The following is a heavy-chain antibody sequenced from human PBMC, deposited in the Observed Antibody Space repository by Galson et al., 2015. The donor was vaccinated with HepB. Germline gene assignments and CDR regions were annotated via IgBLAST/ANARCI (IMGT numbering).Heavy chain of an antibody. Sequence: SVKVSCKASGGTFSSYAISWVRQAPGQGLEWMGGIIPIFGTANYAQKFQGRVTITADESTSTAYMELSSLRSEDTAVYYCARVGVIGRVLSGSVHIGAFDIWGQGTMVTVSS. D-gene: IGHD3-22*01. CDR2: IIPIFGTA. V-gene: IGHV1-69*13. CDR1: GGTFSSYA. J-gene: IGHJ3*02. CDR3: ARVGVIGRVLSGSVHIGAFDI.